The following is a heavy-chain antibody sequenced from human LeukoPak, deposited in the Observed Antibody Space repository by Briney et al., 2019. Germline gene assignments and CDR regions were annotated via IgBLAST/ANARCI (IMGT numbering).Heavy chain of an antibody. CDR2: ISWNSGSE. V-gene: IGHV3-9*01. D-gene: IGHD2-21*01. J-gene: IGHJ4*03. Sequence: PGGSLRLSCAASGFNIDEYGMHWVRQAPGKGLEWVSGISWNSGSEGYADSVKGRFTISRDNAKNSLYLQMNSLRAEDTALYYCAKGSAVIPKGYFDYWGQGTLVTVSS. CDR3: AKGSAVIPKGYFDY. CDR1: GFNIDEYG.